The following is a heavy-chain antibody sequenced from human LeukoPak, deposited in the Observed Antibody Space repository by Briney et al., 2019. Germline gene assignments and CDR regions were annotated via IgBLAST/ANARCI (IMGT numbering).Heavy chain of an antibody. CDR1: GYSFTSYG. D-gene: IGHD6-19*01. Sequence: WASVKVSCKASGYSFTSYGINWVRQAPGQGLEWMGWISTDNGNTDYAQNLQGRVTMTTDTSTSTAYMELRSLRSDDTAVYYCARDDSGWYLHYWGQGTLVTVSS. J-gene: IGHJ4*02. V-gene: IGHV1-18*01. CDR3: ARDDSGWYLHY. CDR2: ISTDNGNT.